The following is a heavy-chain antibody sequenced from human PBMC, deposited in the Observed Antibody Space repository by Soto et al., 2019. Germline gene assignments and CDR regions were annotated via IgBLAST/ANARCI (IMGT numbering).Heavy chain of an antibody. CDR3: AKAGITGTYYYYGMDV. CDR1: GFTFSNYS. V-gene: IGHV3-23*01. D-gene: IGHD1-20*01. Sequence: GGSLRHSCAASGFTFSNYSMRWVRQAPGKGLEWVSAISGSGGSTYYADSVKGRFTISRDNPKNTLYLQMNSLRAEDTAVYYCAKAGITGTYYYYGMDVWGQGTTLTVSS. J-gene: IGHJ6*02. CDR2: ISGSGGST.